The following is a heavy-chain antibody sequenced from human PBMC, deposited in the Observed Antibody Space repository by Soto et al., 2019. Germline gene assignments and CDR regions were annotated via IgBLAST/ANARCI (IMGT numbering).Heavy chain of an antibody. CDR3: ARNYDILTGCYFDY. CDR1: GYTFTSYG. V-gene: IGHV1-18*01. D-gene: IGHD3-9*01. J-gene: IGHJ4*02. Sequence: ASVKVSCKASGYTFTSYGISWVRQAPGQGLEWMGWISAYSGNTNYAQKLQGRVTMTTDTSTSTAYMELRSLRSDDTAVYYCARNYDILTGCYFDYWGQGTLVTVSS. CDR2: ISAYSGNT.